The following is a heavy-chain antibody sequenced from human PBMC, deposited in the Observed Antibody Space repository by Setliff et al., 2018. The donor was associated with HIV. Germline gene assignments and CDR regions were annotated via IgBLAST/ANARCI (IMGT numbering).Heavy chain of an antibody. D-gene: IGHD6-13*01. CDR1: GYTFTSYG. V-gene: IGHV1-18*01. J-gene: IGHJ5*02. CDR2: INTYNRQT. CDR3: ARTVATIAAAGTSWWLDP. Sequence: ASVKVSCKASGYTFTSYGFSWVRQAPGQGLQWMGWINTYNRQTKYADNLRDRVTMTTDTPSSTAYMELRSLRSDDTAVYYRARTVATIAAAGTSWWLDPWGQGTLVTVSS.